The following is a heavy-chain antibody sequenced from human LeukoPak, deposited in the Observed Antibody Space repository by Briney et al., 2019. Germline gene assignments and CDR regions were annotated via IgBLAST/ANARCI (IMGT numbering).Heavy chain of an antibody. CDR3: AKESKYYDFSL. D-gene: IGHD3-3*01. Sequence: HPGGSLRLSCAASGFTFRGYGMHWVRQAPGRGLEWVAFDRYDGSNQYYADSVKGRFTISRDNSKNTLYLQMNSLKTEDTALYYCAKESKYYDFSLWGQGTLVIVSS. CDR2: DRYDGSNQ. V-gene: IGHV3-30*02. J-gene: IGHJ4*02. CDR1: GFTFRGYG.